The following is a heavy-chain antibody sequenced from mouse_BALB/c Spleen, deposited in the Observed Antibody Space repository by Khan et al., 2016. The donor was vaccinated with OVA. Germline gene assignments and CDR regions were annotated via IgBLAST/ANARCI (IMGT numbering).Heavy chain of an antibody. J-gene: IGHJ3*01. CDR1: GDSITSGY. V-gene: IGHV3-8*02. CDR2: MIYSGNT. D-gene: IGHD2-14*01. Sequence: EVQLVETGPSLVKPSQTLSLTCSVTGDSITSGYWSWIRKFPGNKLEYMGYMIYSGNTYYNPSLKSRISITRHTSKNQYYLQLNSVTTEDTATYYCARSTYRYAFAYWGQGTLVTVSA. CDR3: ARSTYRYAFAY.